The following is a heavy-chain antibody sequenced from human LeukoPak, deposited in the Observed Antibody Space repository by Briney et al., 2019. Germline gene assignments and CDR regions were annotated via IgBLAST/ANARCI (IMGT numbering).Heavy chain of an antibody. D-gene: IGHD6-13*01. CDR3: ARVRAAAIPYYFDS. V-gene: IGHV4-39*07. CDR2: VYYSGST. CDR1: GGSISSGTYY. Sequence: SETLSVTCTVSGGSISSGTYYWGWIRQPPGKGLEWIGSVYYSGSTYYNPSLKSRVTISVDTSKTQFSLKLSSVTAADTAVYYCARVRAAAIPYYFDSWGQGTLVTVSS. J-gene: IGHJ4*02.